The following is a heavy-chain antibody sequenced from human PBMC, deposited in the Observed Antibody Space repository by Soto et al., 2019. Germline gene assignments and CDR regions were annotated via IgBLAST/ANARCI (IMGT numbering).Heavy chain of an antibody. V-gene: IGHV1-18*01. Sequence: GAPAEPCWKECRVSFTCKGICWARQAPGQGLEWMGWISAYNGNTNYAQKLQGRVTMTTDTSTSTAYMELRSLRSDDTAVYYCAGWYGDAFDIWGQGTIVTVSS. J-gene: IGHJ3*02. D-gene: IGHD6-19*01. CDR2: ISAYNGNT. CDR3: AGWYGDAFDI. CDR1: RVSFTCKG.